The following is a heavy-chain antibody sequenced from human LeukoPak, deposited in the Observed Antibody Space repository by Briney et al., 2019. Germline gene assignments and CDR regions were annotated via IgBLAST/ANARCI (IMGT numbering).Heavy chain of an antibody. J-gene: IGHJ6*03. CDR3: ARGFGVVSYYYYYMDV. V-gene: IGHV1-18*01. D-gene: IGHD3-3*01. Sequence: ASVKVSCKASGYTFTSYGISWVRQAPGQGLEWMGWISAYNGNTKYAQKLQGRVTMTTDTSTSTAYMEPRSLRSDDTAVYYCARGFGVVSYYYYYMDVWGKGTTVTVSS. CDR1: GYTFTSYG. CDR2: ISAYNGNT.